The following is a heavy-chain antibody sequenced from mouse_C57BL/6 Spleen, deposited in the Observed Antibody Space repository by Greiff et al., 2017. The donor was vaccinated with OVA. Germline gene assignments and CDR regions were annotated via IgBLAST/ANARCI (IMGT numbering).Heavy chain of an antibody. J-gene: IGHJ4*01. CDR1: GFSLTSYA. Sequence: VQGVESGPGLVAPSQSLSITCTVSGFSLTSYAISWVRQPPGKGLEWLGVIWTGGGTNYNSALKSRLSISKDNSKSQVFLKMNSLQTDDTARYYCARNRYYGSRDAMDYWGQGTSVTVSS. CDR3: ARNRYYGSRDAMDY. V-gene: IGHV2-9-1*01. D-gene: IGHD1-1*01. CDR2: IWTGGGT.